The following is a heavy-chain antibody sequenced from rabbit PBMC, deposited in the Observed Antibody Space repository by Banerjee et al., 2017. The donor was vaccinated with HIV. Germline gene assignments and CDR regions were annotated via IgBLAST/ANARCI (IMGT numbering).Heavy chain of an antibody. J-gene: IGHJ6*01. D-gene: IGHD1-1*01. CDR2: IYTGSGVT. CDR3: ARVVYGSSGRYYPDL. V-gene: IGHV1S40*01. Sequence: QSLEESGGDLVKPEGSLTLTCTASGFSFSGSYYMCWVRQAPGKGLEWIGCIYTGSGVTYYASWAKGRFTISKTSSTTVTLQLNSLTAADTATYFCARVVYGSSGRYYPDLWGPGTLVTVS. CDR1: GFSFSGSYY.